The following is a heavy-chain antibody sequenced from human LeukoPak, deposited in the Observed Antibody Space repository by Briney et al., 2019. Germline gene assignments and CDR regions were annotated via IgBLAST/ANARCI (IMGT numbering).Heavy chain of an antibody. D-gene: IGHD3-10*01. Sequence: SETLSLTCTVSGGSISSYYWSWIRQPQGKGLEWIGYIYYSGSTNYNPSLTSRVTISVDTSKNQFSLRLTSVTAADTAVYFCARHGIWFGDTNRWFDPWGQGTLVTVSS. CDR3: ARHGIWFGDTNRWFDP. J-gene: IGHJ5*02. CDR1: GGSISSYY. CDR2: IYYSGST. V-gene: IGHV4-59*08.